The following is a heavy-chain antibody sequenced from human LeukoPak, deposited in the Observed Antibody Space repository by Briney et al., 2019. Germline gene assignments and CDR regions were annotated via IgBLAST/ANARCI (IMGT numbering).Heavy chain of an antibody. V-gene: IGHV3-64D*06. D-gene: IGHD3-10*01. Sequence: PGGSLGLSCSASGFAFTGHAMHWVRQVPGKGLEYVQGIGGDGFSAFYADSMSDRVTISRDNSKSTVHLQMTSLRGEDKAVYYCVRDVDYYASGSYLGYFDSWGQGTLVSVSS. CDR2: IGGDGFSA. J-gene: IGHJ4*02. CDR1: GFAFTGHA. CDR3: VRDVDYYASGSYLGYFDS.